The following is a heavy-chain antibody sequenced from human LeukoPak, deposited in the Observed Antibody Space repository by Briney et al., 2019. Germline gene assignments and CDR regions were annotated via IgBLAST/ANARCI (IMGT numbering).Heavy chain of an antibody. D-gene: IGHD1-1*01. J-gene: IGHJ3*02. CDR3: ARGGLIQRHAFDI. CDR1: GFTFSDSY. Sequence: PGGSLRLSCAASGFTFSDSYMTWVRQAPGKGVEWVAYISGSGHDINYSESAKGRFTISRDNAKNSLYLQMNSLRGEDTALYYCARGGLIQRHAFDIWGQGTMVTVSS. CDR2: ISGSGHDI. V-gene: IGHV3-11*01.